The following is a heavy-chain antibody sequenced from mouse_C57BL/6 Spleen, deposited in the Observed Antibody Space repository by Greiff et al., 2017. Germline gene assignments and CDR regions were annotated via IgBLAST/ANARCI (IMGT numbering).Heavy chain of an antibody. CDR1: GIDFSRYW. CDR3: ASGGDYDGVDY. CDR2: INPDSSTI. D-gene: IGHD2-4*01. J-gene: IGHJ2*01. V-gene: IGHV4-1*01. Sequence: EASGIDFSRYWMSWVRRAPGKGLEWIGEINPDSSTINYAPSLKDKFIISRDNAKNTLYLQMSKVRSEDTALYYCASGGDYDGVDYWGQGTTLTVSS.